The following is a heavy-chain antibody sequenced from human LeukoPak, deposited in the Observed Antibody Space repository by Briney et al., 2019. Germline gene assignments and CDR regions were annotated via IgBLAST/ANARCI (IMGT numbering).Heavy chain of an antibody. Sequence: GGSLRLSCAASGFTFSDAWMSWVRQAPGKGLEWVSAISGSGGSTYYADSVKGRFTISRDNSKNTLYLQMNSLRAEDTAVYYCAKDAGLLRYFDWLRSGYFDYWGQGTLVTVSS. J-gene: IGHJ4*02. V-gene: IGHV3-23*01. D-gene: IGHD3-9*01. CDR1: GFTFSDAW. CDR3: AKDAGLLRYFDWLRSGYFDY. CDR2: ISGSGGST.